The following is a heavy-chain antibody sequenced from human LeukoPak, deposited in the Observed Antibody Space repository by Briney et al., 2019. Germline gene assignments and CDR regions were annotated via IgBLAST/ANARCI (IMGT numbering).Heavy chain of an antibody. CDR3: ARTPYSSSWYGYFQH. CDR1: GGSFSGYY. D-gene: IGHD6-13*01. J-gene: IGHJ1*01. V-gene: IGHV4-34*01. CDR2: INHSGST. Sequence: SETLSLTCAVYGGSFSGYYWSWIRQPPGKGLEWIGEINHSGSTNYDPSLKSRVTISVDTSKNQFSLKLSSVTAADTAVYYCARTPYSSSWYGYFQHWGQGTLVTVSP.